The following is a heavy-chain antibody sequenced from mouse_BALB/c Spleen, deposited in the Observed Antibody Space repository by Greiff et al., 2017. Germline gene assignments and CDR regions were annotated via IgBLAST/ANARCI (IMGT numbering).Heavy chain of an antibody. CDR2: INPSNGRT. CDR3: ARNPYSGYGFAY. J-gene: IGHJ3*01. Sequence: QVQLQQPGAELVKPGASVKLSCKASGYTFTSYWMHWVKQRPGQGLEWIGEINPSNGRTNYNEKFKSKATLTVDKSSSTAYMQLSSLTSEDSAVYYCARNPYSGYGFAYWGQGTLVTVSA. V-gene: IGHV1S81*02. CDR1: GYTFTSYW. D-gene: IGHD1-2*01.